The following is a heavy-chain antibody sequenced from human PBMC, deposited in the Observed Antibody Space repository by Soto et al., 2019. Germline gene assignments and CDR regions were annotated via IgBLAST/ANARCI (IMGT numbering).Heavy chain of an antibody. D-gene: IGHD3-10*01. J-gene: IGHJ4*02. CDR1: GFTFSNYW. V-gene: IGHV3-74*01. Sequence: EVQLVESGGGLVQPGGSLRLSCGASGFTFSNYWMHWVRQAPGEGLVWVSRINGDGSFTRFADSVKGRFTISRDNAKNTLYLQMNSLRADDKAVYYCARVGGGSGNFDYWGQGTLVTVSS. CDR2: INGDGSFT. CDR3: ARVGGGSGNFDY.